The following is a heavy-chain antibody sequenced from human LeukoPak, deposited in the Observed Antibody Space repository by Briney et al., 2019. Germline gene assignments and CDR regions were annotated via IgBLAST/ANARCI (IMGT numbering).Heavy chain of an antibody. Sequence: PSETLSLTCGVSGASIISTTWWSWVRQPPGKGLQWIGEIYHNGNTNYNPPLKSRVTISVDRSKNQFSLKLTSLTAADTAVYFCARGPIETGNGHIPYGSWGQGALVTVSS. CDR3: ARGPIETGNGHIPYGS. CDR2: IYHNGNT. CDR1: GASIISTTW. V-gene: IGHV4-4*02. D-gene: IGHD3-10*01. J-gene: IGHJ4*02.